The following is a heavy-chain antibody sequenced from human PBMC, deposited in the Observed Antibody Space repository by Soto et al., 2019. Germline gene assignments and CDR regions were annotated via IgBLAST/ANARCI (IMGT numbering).Heavy chain of an antibody. D-gene: IGHD3-10*01. J-gene: IGHJ5*02. CDR2: ISSSSSTI. Sequence: GSLTLSCAASGFTFSSYSMNWVRQAPGKGLEWVSYISSSSSTIYYADSVKGRFTISRDNAKNSLYLQMNSLRAEDTAVYYCGFISEWGWFDPWGQGTLVTVS. CDR1: GFTFSSYS. V-gene: IGHV3-48*01. CDR3: GFISEWGWFDP.